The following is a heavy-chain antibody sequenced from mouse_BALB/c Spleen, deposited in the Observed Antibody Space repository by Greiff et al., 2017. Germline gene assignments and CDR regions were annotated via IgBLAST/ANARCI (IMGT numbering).Heavy chain of an antibody. Sequence: EVKVEESGGGLVQPGGSLKLSCAASGFTFSSYTMSWVRQTPEKRLEWVAYISNGGGSTYYPDTVKGRFTISRDNAKNTLYLQMSSLKSEDTAMYYCGGNYGGYAMDYWGQGTSVTVSS. CDR3: GGNYGGYAMDY. CDR2: ISNGGGST. CDR1: GFTFSSYT. V-gene: IGHV5-12-2*01. J-gene: IGHJ4*01. D-gene: IGHD2-1*01.